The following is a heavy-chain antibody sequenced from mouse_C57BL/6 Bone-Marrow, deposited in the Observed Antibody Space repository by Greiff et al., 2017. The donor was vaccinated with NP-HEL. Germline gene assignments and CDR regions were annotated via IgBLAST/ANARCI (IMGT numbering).Heavy chain of an antibody. D-gene: IGHD3-2*02. J-gene: IGHJ2*01. V-gene: IGHV14-2*01. CDR2: IDPEDGET. CDR3: ASPLDSSGYDFDY. Sequence: ESGAELVKPGASVKLSCTASGFNITDYYMHWVKQRTEQGLEWIGRIDPEDGETKYAPKFQGKATITADTSSNTAYLQLSSLTSEDTAVYYCASPLDSSGYDFDYWGQGTTLTVSS. CDR1: GFNITDYY.